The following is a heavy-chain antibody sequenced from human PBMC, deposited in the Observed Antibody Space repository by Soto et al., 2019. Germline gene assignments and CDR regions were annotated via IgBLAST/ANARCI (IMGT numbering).Heavy chain of an antibody. J-gene: IGHJ4*02. CDR2: INHSGST. CDR1: GGSFSGYY. D-gene: IGHD6-13*01. V-gene: IGHV4-34*01. CDR3: ARDSSSSDY. Sequence: SETLSLTCAVYGGSFSGYYWSWIRQSPGKGLEWIGEINHSGSTNYNPSLKSRVTISVDTSKNQFSLKLSSVTAADTAVYYCARDSSSSDYWGQGTMVTVYS.